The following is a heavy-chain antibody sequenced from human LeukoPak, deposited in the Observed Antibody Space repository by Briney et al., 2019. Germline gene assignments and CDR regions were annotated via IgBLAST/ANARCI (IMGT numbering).Heavy chain of an antibody. J-gene: IGHJ4*02. CDR3: VRDGTNWPLHH. CDR1: GFTFRSYS. D-gene: IGHD1-1*01. V-gene: IGHV3-48*02. Sequence: GGSLRLSCAASGFTFRSYSMTWVRQAPGKGLEWVSYISGSSSSIYYADSVKGRFTISRDNAKNSMYLQMKSLRDEDMAVYYCVRDGTNWPLHHGGQGTLVTVSS. CDR2: ISGSSSSI.